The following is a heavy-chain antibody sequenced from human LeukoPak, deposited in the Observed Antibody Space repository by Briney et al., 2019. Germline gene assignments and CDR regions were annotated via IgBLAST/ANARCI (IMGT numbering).Heavy chain of an antibody. CDR3: ISSFFGDYNY. D-gene: IGHD4-17*01. V-gene: IGHV3-74*01. CDR1: GFTFSNYW. Sequence: AGGSLRLSCAASGFTFSNYWMHWVRQAPGKGLVWVSRIDSDGNNIKYADSVKGQFTISRDNAKNTLYLQMNSLRDEDTAVYYCISSFFGDYNYWGQGTLVTVSS. CDR2: IDSDGNNI. J-gene: IGHJ4*02.